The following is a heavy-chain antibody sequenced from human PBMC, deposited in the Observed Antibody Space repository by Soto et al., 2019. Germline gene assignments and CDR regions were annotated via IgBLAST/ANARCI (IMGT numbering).Heavy chain of an antibody. V-gene: IGHV4-4*02. Sequence: PSETLSLTCGVSGASVSSSHWWTWVRQPPGKGLEWIGEIYHVGFTSYNPFLKRRVIMSMDQSRNQFSLKMSSVTAADTAVYYCARVRPPTRTISAVVLYYFDYSGHGSLLTVS. CDR1: GASVSSSHW. CDR2: IYHVGFT. D-gene: IGHD3-9*01. CDR3: ARVRPPTRTISAVVLYYFDY. J-gene: IGHJ4*01.